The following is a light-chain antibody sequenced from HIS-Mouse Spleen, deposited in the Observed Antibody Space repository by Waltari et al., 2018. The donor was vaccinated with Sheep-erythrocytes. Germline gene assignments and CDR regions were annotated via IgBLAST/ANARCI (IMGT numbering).Light chain of an antibody. CDR1: NIGSKS. Sequence: SYVLTQPPSVSVAPGKTARITCGGNNIGSKSVHWYQQKPGQAPVLVIYQDSKRPSGIPERFSGSNSGNTATLTISGTQAMDEADYYCQAWDSSTWVFGGGTKLTVL. CDR3: QAWDSSTWV. V-gene: IGLV3-21*01. CDR2: QDS. J-gene: IGLJ3*02.